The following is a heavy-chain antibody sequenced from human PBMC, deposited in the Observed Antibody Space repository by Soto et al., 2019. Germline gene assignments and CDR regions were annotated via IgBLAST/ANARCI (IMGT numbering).Heavy chain of an antibody. J-gene: IGHJ4*02. D-gene: IGHD1-26*01. CDR1: GFSLSSSEVG. V-gene: IGHV2-5*02. CDR3: ARSGSYPYYFDY. CDR2: IYWDDDK. Sequence: SGPTLVNPTQTLTLTCTFSGFSLSSSEVGVGWIRQPPGKALEWLALIYWDDDKRYSPSLKNRLTITKDTSKNQVVLTMTNMDPVDTATYYCARSGSYPYYFDYWGQGTLVTVSS.